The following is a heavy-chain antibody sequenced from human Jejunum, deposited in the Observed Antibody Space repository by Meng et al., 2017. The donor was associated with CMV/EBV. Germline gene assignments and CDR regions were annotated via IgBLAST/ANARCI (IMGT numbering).Heavy chain of an antibody. CDR3: ARDKSDPGREGFYY. Sequence: QVQLVQSGAEVKEPXXSVKSACKTSGYTFNTYGVTWVRQAPGQGLEWMGWISGYNGDTNYAQNFQGRVTMTTDTSTSTAYMELRSLRSDDTAVYYCARDKSDPGREGFYYWAQGTLVTVSS. CDR1: GYTFNTYG. V-gene: IGHV1-18*01. CDR2: ISGYNGDT. J-gene: IGHJ4*02.